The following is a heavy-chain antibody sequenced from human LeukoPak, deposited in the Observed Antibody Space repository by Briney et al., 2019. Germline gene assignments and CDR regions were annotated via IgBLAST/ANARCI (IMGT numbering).Heavy chain of an antibody. V-gene: IGHV3-7*05. J-gene: IGHJ3*02. CDR1: GFTFSDYW. CDR2: IKQDGSEK. CDR3: ARDPSAFDI. Sequence: GGSLRLSCAASGFTFSDYWMSWVRQAPGKGLEWVANIKQDGSEKYYVDSVKGRCTISRGNAKSSLHLQMNSLRAEDTAVYYCARDPSAFDIWGQGTMVTVSS.